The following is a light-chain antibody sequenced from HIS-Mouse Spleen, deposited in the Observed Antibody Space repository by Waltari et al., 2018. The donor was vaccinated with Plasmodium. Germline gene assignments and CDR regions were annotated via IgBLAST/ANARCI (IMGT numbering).Light chain of an antibody. Sequence: QSALTQPASVSGSPGQSITISCPGPSSDVGSYNLLSWYQQPPGKAPKLMIYEGSKRPSGVSNRFSGSKSGNTASLTISGLQAEDEADYYCCSYAGSSTFVVFGGGTKLTVL. CDR3: CSYAGSSTFVV. CDR2: EGS. V-gene: IGLV2-23*03. CDR1: SSDVGSYNL. J-gene: IGLJ2*01.